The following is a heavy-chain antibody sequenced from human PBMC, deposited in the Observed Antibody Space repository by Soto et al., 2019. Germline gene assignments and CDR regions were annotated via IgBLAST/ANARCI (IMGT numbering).Heavy chain of an antibody. CDR3: ARSYYHDSSGYYMP. V-gene: IGHV1-18*01. CDR1: GYTFTSYG. CDR2: ISAYNGNT. Sequence: ASVKVSCKASGYTFTSYGISWVRQAPGQGLEWMGWISAYNGNTNYAQKLQGRVTMTTDTSTSTAYMELRSLRSDDTAVYYCARSYYHDSSGYYMPWGQATLVMVSS. D-gene: IGHD3-22*01. J-gene: IGHJ5*02.